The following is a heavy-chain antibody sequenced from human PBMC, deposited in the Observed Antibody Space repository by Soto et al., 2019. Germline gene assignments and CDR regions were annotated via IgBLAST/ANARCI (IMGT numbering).Heavy chain of an antibody. CDR1: GGSISSYY. V-gene: IGHV4-59*08. D-gene: IGHD2-2*01. CDR2: IYYSGST. CDR3: ARHLIPAAIELYWYFDL. Sequence: QVQLQESGPGLVKPSETLSLTCTVSGGSISSYYWSWIRQPPGKGLEWIGYIYYSGSTNYNPSLKSRVTIQVDTSKNQFSLKLSSVTAADTAVYYCARHLIPAAIELYWYFDLWGRGTLVTVSS. J-gene: IGHJ2*01.